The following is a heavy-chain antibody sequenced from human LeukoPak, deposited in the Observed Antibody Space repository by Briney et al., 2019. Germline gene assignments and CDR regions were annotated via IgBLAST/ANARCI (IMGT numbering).Heavy chain of an antibody. J-gene: IGHJ4*02. CDR2: IIPIFGTA. V-gene: IGHV1-69*05. CDR3: ARKAVAGLSGHFFGY. D-gene: IGHD6-19*01. Sequence: SVKVSCKASGGTFSSYAISWVRQAPGQGLEWMGGIIPIFGTANYAQKFQGRVTITTDESTSTAYMELSSLRSEDTAVYYCARKAVAGLSGHFFGYWGQGTLVTVSS. CDR1: GGTFSSYA.